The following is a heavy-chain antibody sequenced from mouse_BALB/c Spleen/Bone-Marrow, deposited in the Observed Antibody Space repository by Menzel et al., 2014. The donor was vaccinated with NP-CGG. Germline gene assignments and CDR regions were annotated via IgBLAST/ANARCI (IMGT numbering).Heavy chain of an antibody. V-gene: IGHV5-9-3*01. CDR2: ISSSGSYT. D-gene: IGHD2-4*01. CDR3: SRLRMITTYFDV. J-gene: IGHJ1*01. CDR1: GFTFSTYA. Sequence: EVQRVESGGGLAKPGGSLQLSRAASGFTFSTYAMSWVRQTPEKRLEWVATISSSGSYTYYPDSVKGRFTISRDNAKNTLYLQMSSLRSEDTAMFYCSRLRMITTYFDVWGAGTTVTVSS.